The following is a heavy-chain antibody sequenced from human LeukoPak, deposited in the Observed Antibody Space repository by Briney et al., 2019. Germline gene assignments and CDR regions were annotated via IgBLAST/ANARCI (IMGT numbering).Heavy chain of an antibody. D-gene: IGHD5-12*01. J-gene: IGHJ4*02. CDR1: GYTFTGYY. CDR2: INPNSGGT. CDR3: ASHTATDSDY. V-gene: IGHV1-2*02. Sequence: GASVKVSCEASGYTFTGYYMHWVRQAPGQGLEWMGWINPNSGGTSYAQKFQGRVTMTRDTSTSTVYMELSSLRSEDTAVYYCASHTATDSDYWGQGTLVTVSS.